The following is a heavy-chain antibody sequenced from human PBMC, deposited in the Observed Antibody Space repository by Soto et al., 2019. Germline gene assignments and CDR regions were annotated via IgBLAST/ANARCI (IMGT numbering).Heavy chain of an antibody. J-gene: IGHJ5*02. CDR2: IYYSGST. CDR1: GGSISSSSCY. Sequence: QLQLQESGPGLVKPSETLSLSCTVSGGSISSSSCYWGWIRQPPGKGLEWIGSIYYSGSTYYNPSLKSRVTISVDTSKNHFSLKLSSVTAADTAVYYCARQDSNAYNWFDPWGQGTLVTVSS. CDR3: ARQDSNAYNWFDP. V-gene: IGHV4-39*01. D-gene: IGHD4-4*01.